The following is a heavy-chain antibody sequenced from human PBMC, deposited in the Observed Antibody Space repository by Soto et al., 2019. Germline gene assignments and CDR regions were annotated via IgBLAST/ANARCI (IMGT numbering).Heavy chain of an antibody. CDR1: GGSFSGYY. CDR3: AIVTTYCSGGSCYPNWFDP. J-gene: IGHJ5*02. Sequence: QVQLQQWGAGLLKPSETLSLTCAVYGGSFSGYYWSWIRQPPGKGLEWIGEINHSGSTNYNPSLKSRFTISVDTSKNQFSLKLSSVTAADTAVYYCAIVTTYCSGGSCYPNWFDPWGQGTLVTVSS. D-gene: IGHD2-15*01. V-gene: IGHV4-34*01. CDR2: INHSGST.